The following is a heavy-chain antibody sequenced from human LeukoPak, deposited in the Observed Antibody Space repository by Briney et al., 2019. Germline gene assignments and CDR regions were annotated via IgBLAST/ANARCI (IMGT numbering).Heavy chain of an antibody. Sequence: GGSLRLSCAASGFTFSSYWMSWVRQAPGKGLEWVANIKQDGSEKYYVDSVKGRFTISRDNAKNSLYLQMNSLRAEDTAVYYCARDLFPYCGGDCSDYWGQGTLVTVSS. CDR2: IKQDGSEK. CDR1: GFTFSSYW. D-gene: IGHD2-21*01. J-gene: IGHJ4*02. V-gene: IGHV3-7*01. CDR3: ARDLFPYCGGDCSDY.